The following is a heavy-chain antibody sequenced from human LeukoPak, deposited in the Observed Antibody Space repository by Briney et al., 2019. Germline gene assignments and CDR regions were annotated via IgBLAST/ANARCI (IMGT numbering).Heavy chain of an antibody. CDR1: GGTFSSYA. J-gene: IGHJ6*02. D-gene: IGHD3-3*01. Sequence: SVKVPCKASGGTFSSYAISWVRQAPGQGLEWMGRIIPILGIANYAQKFQGRVTITADKSTSTAYMELSSLRSEDTAVYYCARVDSSTIFYYYYGMDVWGQGTTVTVSS. CDR2: IIPILGIA. CDR3: ARVDSSTIFYYYYGMDV. V-gene: IGHV1-69*04.